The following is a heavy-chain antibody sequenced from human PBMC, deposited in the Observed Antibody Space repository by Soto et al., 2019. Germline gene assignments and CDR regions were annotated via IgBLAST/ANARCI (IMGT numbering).Heavy chain of an antibody. Sequence: SETLSLTCAVYGGSFSGYYWSWIRQPPGKGLEWIGEINHSGSTNYNPSLKSRVTISVDTSKNQFSLKLSSVTAAGTAVYYCARVLRFLEWPPKYYYYMAFWGKGTTVTVSS. CDR3: ARVLRFLEWPPKYYYYMAF. V-gene: IGHV4-34*01. D-gene: IGHD3-3*01. CDR1: GGSFSGYY. CDR2: INHSGST. J-gene: IGHJ6*03.